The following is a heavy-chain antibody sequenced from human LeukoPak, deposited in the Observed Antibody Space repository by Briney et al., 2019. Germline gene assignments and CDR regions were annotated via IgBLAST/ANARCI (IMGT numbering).Heavy chain of an antibody. J-gene: IGHJ4*02. CDR3: ARNSRVASTSGLNY. CDR2: ITPIFGEA. CDR1: GGTFSSYP. Sequence: SVXXSXXVSGGTFSSYPISWVRQAPGQGLEWMGEITPIFGEAQNAEKFQGRVTITADEPTSTVYMELTSLRLDDTAMYYCARNSRVASTSGLNYWGQGTLVTVSS. D-gene: IGHD5-12*01. V-gene: IGHV1-69*13.